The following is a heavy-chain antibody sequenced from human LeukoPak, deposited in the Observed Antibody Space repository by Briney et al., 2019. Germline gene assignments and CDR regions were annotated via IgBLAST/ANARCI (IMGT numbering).Heavy chain of an antibody. J-gene: IGHJ6*02. CDR2: IIPIFGTA. CDR3: AREERVTGTTGDYYYYYGMDV. V-gene: IGHV1-69*13. Sequence: SVKVSCKASGGTFSSYAISWVRQAPGQGLEWMGGIIPIFGTANYAQKFQGRVTITADESTSTAYMELSSLRSEDTAVYYCAREERVTGTTGDYYYYYGMDVWGQGTLVTVSS. CDR1: GGTFSSYA. D-gene: IGHD1-7*01.